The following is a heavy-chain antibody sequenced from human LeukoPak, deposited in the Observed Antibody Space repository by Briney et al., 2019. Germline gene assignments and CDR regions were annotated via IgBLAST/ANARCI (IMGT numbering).Heavy chain of an antibody. CDR1: GFSFSSYD. CDR3: AKSQLVGATYALDI. V-gene: IGHV3-23*01. D-gene: IGHD1-26*01. Sequence: GGSLRLSCAASGFSFSSYDMSWVRQAPGKGLEWVSGIRGSGGSTFYADSVKGRFTISRDNSENTLNLQMNSLRAEDTAVYYCAKSQLVGATYALDIWGQGTMVTVSS. CDR2: IRGSGGST. J-gene: IGHJ3*02.